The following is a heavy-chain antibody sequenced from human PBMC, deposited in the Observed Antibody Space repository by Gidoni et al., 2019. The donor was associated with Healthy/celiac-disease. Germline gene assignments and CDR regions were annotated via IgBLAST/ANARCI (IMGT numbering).Heavy chain of an antibody. V-gene: IGHV4-39*01. CDR2: IYYSGGT. D-gene: IGHD5-18*01. CDR3: ARLPWDTAMVTY. CDR1: GCSIRSSSYY. J-gene: IGHJ4*02. Sequence: QLQLQESGPGLVKPSETLSFTCTVPGCSIRSSSYYWGWIRQPPGKGLEWIGSIYYSGGTYFNPSLKSRVTVSVDTSKNQFSLKLSSVTAADTAVYYCARLPWDTAMVTYWGQGTLVTVSS.